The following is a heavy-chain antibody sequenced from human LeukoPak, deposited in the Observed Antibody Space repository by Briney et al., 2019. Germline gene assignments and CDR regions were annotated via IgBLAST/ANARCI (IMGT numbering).Heavy chain of an antibody. D-gene: IGHD6-6*01. CDR2: MSSSGGST. V-gene: IGHV3-23*01. J-gene: IGHJ4*02. CDR1: GFTFSNYA. CDR3: AKRVAARPGGY. Sequence: GGSLRLSCVASGFTFSNYAMSWVRQAPGKGLEWVSAMSSSGGSTYYVDSVRGRFTISRDNSKNTLYLQMNSLRAEDTAVYYCAKRVAARPGGYWGQGTLVTVSS.